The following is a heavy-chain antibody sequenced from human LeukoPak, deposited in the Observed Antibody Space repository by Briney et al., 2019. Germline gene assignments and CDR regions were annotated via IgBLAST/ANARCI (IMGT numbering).Heavy chain of an antibody. J-gene: IGHJ4*02. D-gene: IGHD6-19*01. V-gene: IGHV4-4*07. CDR3: ARGYSSGWFSPPFDY. Sequence: PSETLSLTCTVSGGSISSYYWSWIRQPAGKGVGWIGRIYTSGSTNYNPSLKSRVTMSVDTSKNQFSLKLSSVTAADTAVYYCARGYSSGWFSPPFDYWGQGTLVTVSS. CDR2: IYTSGST. CDR1: GGSISSYY.